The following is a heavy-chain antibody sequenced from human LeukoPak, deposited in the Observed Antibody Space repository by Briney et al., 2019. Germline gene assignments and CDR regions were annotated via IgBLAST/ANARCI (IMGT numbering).Heavy chain of an antibody. D-gene: IGHD6-19*01. V-gene: IGHV3-7*01. Sequence: PGGSLRLSCAAAGFTFDDYGMSWVRQAPGKGLEWVANIKQDGSEKYYVDSVKGRFTISRDNAKNSLYLQMNSLRAEDTAVYYCASSVGTSKQWLPTWGHDAFDIWGQGTMVTVSS. CDR1: GFTFDDYG. J-gene: IGHJ3*02. CDR2: IKQDGSEK. CDR3: ASSVGTSKQWLPTWGHDAFDI.